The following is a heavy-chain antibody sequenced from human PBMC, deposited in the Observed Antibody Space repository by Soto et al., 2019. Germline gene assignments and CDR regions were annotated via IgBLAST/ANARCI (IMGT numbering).Heavy chain of an antibody. CDR3: AKDQGSSWYEIDY. V-gene: IGHV3-23*01. J-gene: IGHJ4*02. CDR1: GFTFSNYA. Sequence: EVQLLESGGGLVQPGGSLRLSCAASGFTFSNYAVTWVRQAPGKGLEWVSTISGSGGSTYYADSVKGRFTISRDNSKITLYLQMNSLRAEDTAVYYCAKDQGSSWYEIDYLGQGTLVTVSS. D-gene: IGHD6-13*01. CDR2: ISGSGGST.